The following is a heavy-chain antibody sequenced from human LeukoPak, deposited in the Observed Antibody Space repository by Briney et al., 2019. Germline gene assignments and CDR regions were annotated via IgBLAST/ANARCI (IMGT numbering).Heavy chain of an antibody. D-gene: IGHD4-23*01. Sequence: PGGTLRLSCAASGFTFGSYGMSWVRQAPGKGLEWVSTVSGSAFSTYHADSVKGRFTISRDNSKDTLYLQMNSLRAEDTAVYYCAKDQTPYYWGQGTLVTVSS. V-gene: IGHV3-23*01. J-gene: IGHJ4*02. CDR1: GFTFGSYG. CDR2: VSGSAFST. CDR3: AKDQTPYY.